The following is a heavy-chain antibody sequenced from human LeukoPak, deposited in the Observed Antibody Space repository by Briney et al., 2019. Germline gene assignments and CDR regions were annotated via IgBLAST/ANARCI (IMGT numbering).Heavy chain of an antibody. CDR1: GFTFSSYA. V-gene: IGHV3-23*01. D-gene: IGHD2-21*02. CDR2: ISGSGGST. J-gene: IGHJ5*02. CDR3: AAPPYCGGDCYSLTPNWFDP. Sequence: GGSLRLSCAASGFTFSSYAMSWVRQAPGKGLEWVSAISGSGGSTYYADSVKGRFTISRDNSKNTLYLQMNSLRAEGTAVYYCAAPPYCGGDCYSLTPNWFDPWGQGTLVTVSS.